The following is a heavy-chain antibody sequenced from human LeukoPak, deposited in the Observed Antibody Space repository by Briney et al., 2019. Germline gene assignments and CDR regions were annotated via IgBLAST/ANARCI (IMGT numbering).Heavy chain of an antibody. J-gene: IGHJ4*02. CDR2: IKTDGSET. CDR3: VKNDGWFHLAQ. V-gene: IGHV3-7*03. D-gene: IGHD6-19*01. Sequence: PGGSLRLSCAASGFYFRDHWMDWVRQAPGKGLEWVGHIKTDGSETYYLDSLKGRISISRDNTNNALYPQMNSLRVEDTAVYYCVKNDGWFHLAQWGQGTLVTVSS. CDR1: GFYFRDHW.